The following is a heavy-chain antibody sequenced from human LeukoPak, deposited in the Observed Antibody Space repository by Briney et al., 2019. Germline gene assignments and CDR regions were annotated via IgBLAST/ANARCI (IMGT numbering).Heavy chain of an antibody. V-gene: IGHV1-2*02. J-gene: IGHJ5*02. CDR2: INPNSGGT. D-gene: IGHD3-10*01. CDR3: ARANMVRGVGLFFDRNWFDP. CDR1: GYTFTGYY. Sequence: ASVKVSCKASGYTFTGYYMRWVRQAPGQGLEWMGWINPNSGGTNYAQKFQGRVTMTRDTSISTAHMELSGLRSDDTAVYYCARANMVRGVGLFFDRNWFDPWGQGTLVTVSS.